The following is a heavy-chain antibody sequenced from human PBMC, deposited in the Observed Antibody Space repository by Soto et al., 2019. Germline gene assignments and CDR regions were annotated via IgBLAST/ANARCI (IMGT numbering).Heavy chain of an antibody. V-gene: IGHV4-4*02. D-gene: IGHD2-15*01. CDR2: IYHSGST. CDR3: ARDRCSGGSCYSGREWRYFDY. CDR1: GGSISSSNW. J-gene: IGHJ4*02. Sequence: QVQLQESGPGLVKPSGTLSLTCAVSGGSISSSNWWSWVRQPPGKGLEWIGAIYHSGSTNYNPSLKRRVTISVDKSKNQFSLKLSSVTAADTAVYYCARDRCSGGSCYSGREWRYFDYLGQGTLVTVSS.